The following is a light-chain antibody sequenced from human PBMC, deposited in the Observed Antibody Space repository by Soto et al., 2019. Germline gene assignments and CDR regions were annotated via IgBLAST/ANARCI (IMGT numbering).Light chain of an antibody. CDR3: NNSYSSPQMYT. Sequence: DIQMTQSPSSLSASVGDRVTITCRASQTISSSLNWYHQKPGKAPDLLIYAASNLQSGVPSRFSGSGSGSDFTLTISSRQPEDFATSYCNNSYSSPQMYTFGQVTRLEIK. J-gene: IGKJ2*01. V-gene: IGKV1-39*01. CDR1: QTISSS. CDR2: AAS.